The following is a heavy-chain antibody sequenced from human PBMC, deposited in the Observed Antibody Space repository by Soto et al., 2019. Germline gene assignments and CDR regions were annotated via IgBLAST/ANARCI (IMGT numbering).Heavy chain of an antibody. CDR3: ARGDYGTGGYPFPSFDY. CDR2: INPDSGAT. CDR1: GYSFTGYY. J-gene: IGHJ4*02. V-gene: IGHV1-2*02. D-gene: IGHD2-8*02. Sequence: HEHLVQSGAEVKRPGASLKVSCKASGYSFTGYYIHWVRQAPGQGLEWMGWINPDSGATNYAQNFQGRVTLTSDTSIRTASMDLTSLTSDDTAVYYCARGDYGTGGYPFPSFDYWGQGTLVIVSS.